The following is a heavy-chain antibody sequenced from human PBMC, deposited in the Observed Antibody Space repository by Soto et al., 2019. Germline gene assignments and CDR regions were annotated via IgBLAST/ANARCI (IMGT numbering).Heavy chain of an antibody. J-gene: IGHJ5*02. CDR2: VSGSRSST. D-gene: IGHD3-10*01. V-gene: IGHV3-23*01. CDR3: ARNPSGSSVLGWFDP. CDR1: GFSFSNYA. Sequence: DVQLLGSGGGLVQPGGSLRLSCAASGFSFSNYAMTWVRRAPGKGLEWVSAVSGSRSSTYYADSVKGRFTISRDNSKNALYLQMSGLRAEDTAIYYCARNPSGSSVLGWFDPWGQGTLVTVSS.